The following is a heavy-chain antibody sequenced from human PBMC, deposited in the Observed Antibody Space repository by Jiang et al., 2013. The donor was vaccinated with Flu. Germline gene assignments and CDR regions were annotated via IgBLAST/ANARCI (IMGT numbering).Heavy chain of an antibody. J-gene: IGHJ6*02. Sequence: FSSYNLNWVRQAPGKGLEWISYISGSSSAIFYADSVKGRFTISRDNAKNSVYLQMSSLRAEDTAVYYCARDQGWLVAEGGMDVWGQGTTVTVSS. CDR1: FSSYN. D-gene: IGHD6-19*01. CDR2: ISGSSSAI. CDR3: ARDQGWLVAEGGMDV. V-gene: IGHV3-48*01.